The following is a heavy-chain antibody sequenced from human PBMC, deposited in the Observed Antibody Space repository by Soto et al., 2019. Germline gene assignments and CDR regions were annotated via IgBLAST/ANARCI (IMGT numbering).Heavy chain of an antibody. V-gene: IGHV3-30-3*01. CDR3: ASLQPSD. CDR1: GFTFSSYA. J-gene: IGHJ4*02. D-gene: IGHD5-18*01. Sequence: PVGSLRLSCAASGFTFSSYAMHWVRQAPGKGLEWVAVISYDGSNKYYADSVKGRFTISRDNSKNTLYLQMNSLRAEDTAVYYCASLQPSDWGQGTLVTVSS. CDR2: ISYDGSNK.